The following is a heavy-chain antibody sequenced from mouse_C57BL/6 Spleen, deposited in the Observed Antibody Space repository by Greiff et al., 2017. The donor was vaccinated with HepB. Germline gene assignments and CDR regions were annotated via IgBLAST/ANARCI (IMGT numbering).Heavy chain of an antibody. CDR3: ARPDYSHYVGGAMDY. CDR1: GYAFTNYL. V-gene: IGHV1-54*01. Sequence: VQLQQSGAELVRPGTSVKVSCKASGYAFTNYLIEWVKQRPGQGLEWIGVINPGSGGTNYNEKFKGKATLTADKSSSTAYMQLSSLTSEDSAVYFCARPDYSHYVGGAMDYWGQGTSVTVSS. J-gene: IGHJ4*01. D-gene: IGHD2-5*01. CDR2: INPGSGGT.